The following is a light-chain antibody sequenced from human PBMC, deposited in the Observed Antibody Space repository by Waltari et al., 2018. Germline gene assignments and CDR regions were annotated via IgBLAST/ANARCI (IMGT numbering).Light chain of an antibody. J-gene: IGKJ2*01. CDR2: AAS. CDR3: QQSYSTPQT. V-gene: IGKV1-39*01. CDR1: QSISSY. Sequence: LQMTQSPSSLSASVGDRVTITCRASQSISSYLNWYQQKPGKAPKLLIYAASSLQSGVPSRFSGSGSGTDFTLTISSLQPEDFATYYCQQSYSTPQTFGQGTKLEI.